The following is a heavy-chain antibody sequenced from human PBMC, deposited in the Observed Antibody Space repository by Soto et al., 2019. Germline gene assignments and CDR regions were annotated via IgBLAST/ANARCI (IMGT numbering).Heavy chain of an antibody. CDR2: ISGSGGST. J-gene: IGHJ4*02. D-gene: IGHD3-9*01. CDR1: GFTFSSYA. Sequence: GGSLRLSCAASGFTFSSYAMSWVRQAPGKGLEWVSAISGSGGSTYYADSVKGRFTISRDNSKSTLYLQMNSLRAEDTAVYYCAKVTYYDILTGYYFDYWGQGTLVTVSS. V-gene: IGHV3-23*01. CDR3: AKVTYYDILTGYYFDY.